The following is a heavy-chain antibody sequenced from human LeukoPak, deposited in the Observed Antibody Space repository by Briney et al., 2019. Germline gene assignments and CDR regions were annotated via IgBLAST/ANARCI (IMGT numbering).Heavy chain of an antibody. J-gene: IGHJ6*02. D-gene: IGHD2-21*02. CDR2: IYYSGST. V-gene: IGHV4-39*01. CDR1: GGSISSSSYY. CDR3: AGGAYCGGDCYSYYGMDV. Sequence: SETLSLTCTVSGGSISSSSYYWGWIRQPPGKGLEWIGSIYYSGSTYYNPSLKSRVTISVDTSKNQFSLKLSSVTVADTAVYYCAGGAYCGGDCYSYYGMDVWGQGTTVTVSS.